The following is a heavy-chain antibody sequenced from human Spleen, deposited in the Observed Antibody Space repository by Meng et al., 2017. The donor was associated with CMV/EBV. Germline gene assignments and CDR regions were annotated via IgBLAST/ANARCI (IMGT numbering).Heavy chain of an antibody. CDR3: ARDREYSSGWQKIFDC. CDR1: GFTFSSYA. V-gene: IGHV3-30*04. Sequence: GESLKISCAASGFTFSSYAMHWVRQAPGKGLEWVAVISYDGSNKYYADSVKGRFTISRDNSKNTLYLQMNSLRAEDTAVYYCARDREYSSGWQKIFDCWGQGTLVTVSS. CDR2: ISYDGSNK. D-gene: IGHD6-19*01. J-gene: IGHJ4*02.